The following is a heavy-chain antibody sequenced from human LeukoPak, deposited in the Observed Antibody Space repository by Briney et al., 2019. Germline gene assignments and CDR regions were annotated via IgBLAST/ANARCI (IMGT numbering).Heavy chain of an antibody. Sequence: ASVKVSCKASGYTFTNYAMNWVRQAPGQGLEWMGWINPNTGNPMYAQGFTGRFVFSLDTSVTTTYLQINGLEAEDTAVYYCARPYYDSSGWDYMDVWGKGTTVTISS. D-gene: IGHD3-22*01. CDR3: ARPYYDSSGWDYMDV. CDR1: GYTFTNYA. J-gene: IGHJ6*03. CDR2: INPNTGNP. V-gene: IGHV7-4-1*02.